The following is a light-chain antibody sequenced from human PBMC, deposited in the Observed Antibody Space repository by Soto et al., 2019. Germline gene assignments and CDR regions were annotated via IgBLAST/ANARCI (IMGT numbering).Light chain of an antibody. J-gene: IGKJ1*01. V-gene: IGKV1-39*01. CDR3: QQSHSTPLL. Sequence: DIQMSQSPSYLYASVGDRFTVTSRASQSIDTYLNWYQQKPGKAPKFLIYAASSLRSGVPSRFSGGGSGTDFTLTISSLQPEDFATYYCQQSHSTPLLFGQGTKVDIK. CDR1: QSIDTY. CDR2: AAS.